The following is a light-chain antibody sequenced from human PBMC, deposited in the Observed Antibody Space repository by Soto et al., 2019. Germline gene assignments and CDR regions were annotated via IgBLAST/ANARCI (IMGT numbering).Light chain of an antibody. V-gene: IGKV3-15*01. CDR2: GAS. J-gene: IGKJ4*01. CDR1: QGVTTN. Sequence: EIVMTQSPATLSVSPGERATLSCRASQGVTTNLAWYQQKPGKAPRLLIYGASTRATGIPARFSGSGSGPEFTLTISSLQSEDFAVYYCQQYNTWPLTFGGGTKVEIK. CDR3: QQYNTWPLT.